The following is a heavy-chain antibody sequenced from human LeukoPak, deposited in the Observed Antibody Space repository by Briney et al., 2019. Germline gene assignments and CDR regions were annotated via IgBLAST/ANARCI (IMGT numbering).Heavy chain of an antibody. CDR3: ARDDLQLVRRLGRNTEYYYYYYMDV. Sequence: PSETLSLTCTVSDDSISSGYYWGWIRQPPGKGLEWIGSIYHTGSTYSKPSLKSRVTISVDTSKNQFSLKLTSVTAADTAVYYCARDDLQLVRRLGRNTEYYYYYYMDVWGKGTTVTVSS. CDR1: DDSISSGYY. D-gene: IGHD6-13*01. V-gene: IGHV4-38-2*02. CDR2: IYHTGST. J-gene: IGHJ6*03.